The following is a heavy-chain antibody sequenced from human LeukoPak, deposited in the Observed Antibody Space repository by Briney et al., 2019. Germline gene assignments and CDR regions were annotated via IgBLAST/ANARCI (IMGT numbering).Heavy chain of an antibody. CDR3: ARDSNWNNGGFDY. Sequence: GGSLRLSCAASGFTFSSYWMNWVRQAPGKGLEWVANIKQDGSEKYYVDSVKDRFIISRDNAKNSLYLQMSSLRAEGTAIYYCARDSNWNNGGFDYWGQGTLVTVSA. CDR1: GFTFSSYW. D-gene: IGHD1/OR15-1a*01. CDR2: IKQDGSEK. J-gene: IGHJ4*02. V-gene: IGHV3-7*03.